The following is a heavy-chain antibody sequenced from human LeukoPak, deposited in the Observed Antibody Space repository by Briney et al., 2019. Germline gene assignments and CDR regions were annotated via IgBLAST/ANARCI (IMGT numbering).Heavy chain of an antibody. J-gene: IGHJ4*02. CDR2: ITSGGDYI. V-gene: IGHV3-21*01. CDR1: GSTCNTVK. D-gene: IGHD3-9*01. CDR3: ARGHYDVLAASYKWTPDY. Sequence: GGCLRPSRAGSGSTCNTVKMTWVGEAPRKKLEWVSSITSGGDYIYYADSVKGRFTTSRDNAKNSLSLQLNSLRVEDTAVYYCARGHYDVLAASYKWTPDYWGQGTLVTVSS.